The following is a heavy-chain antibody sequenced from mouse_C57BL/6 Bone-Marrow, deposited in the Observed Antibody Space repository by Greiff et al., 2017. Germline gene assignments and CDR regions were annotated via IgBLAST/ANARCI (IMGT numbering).Heavy chain of an antibody. CDR1: GYAFTNYL. V-gene: IGHV1-54*01. D-gene: IGHD1-1*01. Sequence: QVQLQQSGAELVRPGTSVKVSCKASGYAFTNYLIEWVKQRPGQGLEWIGVLTPGSGGTNYNEKFKGKATLTADKSSSTAYMQLSSLTSEDSAVYFCARGGYYGSSVYFDYWGQGTTLTVSS. J-gene: IGHJ2*01. CDR3: ARGGYYGSSVYFDY. CDR2: LTPGSGGT.